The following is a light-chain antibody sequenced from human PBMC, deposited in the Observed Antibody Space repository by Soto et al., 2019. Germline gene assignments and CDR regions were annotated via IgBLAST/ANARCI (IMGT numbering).Light chain of an antibody. CDR1: SSDVGSYNL. Sequence: QSALTQPASVSGAPGQSITISCTGTSSDVGSYNLVSWYQQHPGKAPKLMIYESSKRPSGVSNRFSGSRSGNTASLTISGREAEDEADYYCCSYAGSSPYVFGTGTKVTVL. CDR3: CSYAGSSPYV. V-gene: IGLV2-23*01. J-gene: IGLJ1*01. CDR2: ESS.